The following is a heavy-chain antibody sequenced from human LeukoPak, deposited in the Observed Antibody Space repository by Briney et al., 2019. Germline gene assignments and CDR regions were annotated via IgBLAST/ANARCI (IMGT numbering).Heavy chain of an antibody. V-gene: IGHV3-21*01. CDR2: ISSISTYT. CDR1: GFTFSTYG. Sequence: GGSLRLSCAASGFTFSTYGTIWVRQAPGKGPEWVSSISSISTYTHYADAVKGRFTISRDNTKNSLYLQMNSLRAEDTAVYYCARTHIPQYDSWTASIWGQGTLVAVSS. D-gene: IGHD3-3*01. J-gene: IGHJ4*02. CDR3: ARTHIPQYDSWTASI.